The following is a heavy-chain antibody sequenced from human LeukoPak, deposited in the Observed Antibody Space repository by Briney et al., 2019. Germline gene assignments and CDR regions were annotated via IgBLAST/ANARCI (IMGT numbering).Heavy chain of an antibody. J-gene: IGHJ3*02. V-gene: IGHV1-18*01. CDR3: ARSDQWELQDDAFDI. Sequence: ASVKVSCKASGYTFTSYGIIWVRQAPGQGLEWMGWISAYNGNTNYAQKLQGRVTMTTDTSTSTAYMELRSLRSDDTAVYYCARSDQWELQDDAFDIWGQGTMVTVSS. CDR2: ISAYNGNT. CDR1: GYTFTSYG. D-gene: IGHD1-26*01.